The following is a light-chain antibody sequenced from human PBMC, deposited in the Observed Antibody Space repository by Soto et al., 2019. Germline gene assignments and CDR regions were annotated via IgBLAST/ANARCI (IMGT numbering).Light chain of an antibody. V-gene: IGKV3-15*01. J-gene: IGKJ1*01. Sequence: EIVLTQSPGTLSLSPGERATLSCRASQSVRSDLAWYQQKPGQAPRLFIYGASTRATGIPARFSGSGSGTEFTLTISSLQSEDFAVYYCHQYVNWKWTFGQGTKV. CDR3: HQYVNWKWT. CDR2: GAS. CDR1: QSVRSD.